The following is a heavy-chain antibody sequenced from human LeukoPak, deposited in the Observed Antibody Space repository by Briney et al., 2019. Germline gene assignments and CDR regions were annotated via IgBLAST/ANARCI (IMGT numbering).Heavy chain of an antibody. CDR1: GGSISSSSYY. D-gene: IGHD4-23*01. CDR2: IYYSGNT. CDR3: ATYGGNSLGAFDI. J-gene: IGHJ3*02. V-gene: IGHV4-39*01. Sequence: SETLSLTCTVSGGSISSSSYYWGWIRQPPGKGLEWIGSIYYSGNTYYNPSLKSRVTISVDTYKNQFSLKLSSVTAADTAVYYCATYGGNSLGAFDIWGQGTMVTVSS.